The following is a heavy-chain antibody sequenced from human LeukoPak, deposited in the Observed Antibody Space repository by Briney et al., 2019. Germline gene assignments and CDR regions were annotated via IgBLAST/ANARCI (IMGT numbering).Heavy chain of an antibody. V-gene: IGHV3-21*04. CDR1: GFTFSSDS. J-gene: IGHJ4*02. CDR3: AKGLKYYYDSSPSPGMY. D-gene: IGHD3-22*01. Sequence: GGSLRLSCVASGFTFSSDSMNWVRQAPGKGLEWVSSISSSSSYIYYADSVKGRFTISRDNAKNSLYLQMNSLRAEDTAVYYCAKGLKYYYDSSPSPGMYWGQGTLVTVSS. CDR2: ISSSSSYI.